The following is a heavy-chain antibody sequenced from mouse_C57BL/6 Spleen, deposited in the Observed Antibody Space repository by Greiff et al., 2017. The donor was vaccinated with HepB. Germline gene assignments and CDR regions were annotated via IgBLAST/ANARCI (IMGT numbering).Heavy chain of an antibody. CDR1: GFTFSSYG. J-gene: IGHJ4*01. D-gene: IGHD1-1*01. Sequence: EVHLVESGGDLVKPGGSLKLSCAASGFTFSSYGMSWVRQTPDKRLEWVATISSGGSYTYYPDSVKGRFTISRDNAKNTLYLQMSSLKSEDTAMYYCARQGITTVVALYYYAMDYWGQGTSVTVSS. CDR2: ISSGGSYT. V-gene: IGHV5-6*01. CDR3: ARQGITTVVALYYYAMDY.